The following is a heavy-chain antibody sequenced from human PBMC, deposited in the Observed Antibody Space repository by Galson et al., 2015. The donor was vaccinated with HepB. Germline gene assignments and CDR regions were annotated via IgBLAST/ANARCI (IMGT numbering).Heavy chain of an antibody. CDR3: GIDYGASRPLDH. Sequence: SLRLSCAGSGFMFGNYWVHWIRQVPGKGLVWVSRISPDGSSANYADSVKGRFTVSRDNAKNTLYLQMNSLRVDDTAVYYCGIDYGASRPLDHWGQGTLVTVSS. J-gene: IGHJ4*02. CDR2: ISPDGSSA. D-gene: IGHD4/OR15-4a*01. CDR1: GFMFGNYW. V-gene: IGHV3-74*01.